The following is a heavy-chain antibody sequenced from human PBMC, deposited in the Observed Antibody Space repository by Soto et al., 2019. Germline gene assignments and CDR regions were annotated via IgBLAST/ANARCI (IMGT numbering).Heavy chain of an antibody. J-gene: IGHJ6*02. V-gene: IGHV3-33*08. CDR2: IRYDGSNK. CDR1: GFTFSSYS. Sequence: GGSLRISCAASGFTFSSYSMYWVLQAPGKGLEWVAVIRYDGSNKYYADSVKGRFTISRDNSKNTLYLQMNSLRAEDTAVYYCARDNRGAGTHYYYYGMDVWGQGTTVTVSS. CDR3: ARDNRGAGTHYYYYGMDV. D-gene: IGHD6-19*01.